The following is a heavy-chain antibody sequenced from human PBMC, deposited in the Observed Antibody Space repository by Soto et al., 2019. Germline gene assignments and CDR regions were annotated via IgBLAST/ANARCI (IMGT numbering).Heavy chain of an antibody. CDR3: ATGVVPPEIAPGSGIDY. Sequence: QVQLQESGPGLVKPSQTLSLTCNVSGGSINSGKYYWNWIRQHPGKGLEWIGYIYYSGNTYYNPALKSRVTISVHPSKNQFSLKLTSVTAADTAVYYCATGVVPPEIAPGSGIDYWGQGTRVTVSS. V-gene: IGHV4-31*03. CDR2: IYYSGNT. D-gene: IGHD2-21*01. CDR1: GGSINSGKYY. J-gene: IGHJ4*02.